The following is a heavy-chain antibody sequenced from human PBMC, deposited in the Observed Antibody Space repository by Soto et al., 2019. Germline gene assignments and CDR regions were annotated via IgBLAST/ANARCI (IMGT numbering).Heavy chain of an antibody. CDR3: ARAVSSATYYDCIGY. CDR2: IWYDGSNQ. D-gene: IGHD1-26*01. J-gene: IGHJ4*02. V-gene: IGHV3-33*01. CDR1: GFDISTYG. Sequence: VGSLRLSCEASGFDISTYGLHWFRQAPGKGLEWLAFIWYDGSNQHYAASVKGRFTISRDNSRNTLYLQMNNLRADDTAVYFCARAVSSATYYDCIGYWGRGTLVTVSS.